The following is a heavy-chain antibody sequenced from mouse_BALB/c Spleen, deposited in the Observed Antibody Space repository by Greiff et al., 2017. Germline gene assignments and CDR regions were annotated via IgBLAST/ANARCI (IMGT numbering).Heavy chain of an antibody. Sequence: QVQLQQSGAELARPGASVKLSCKASGYTFTSYWMQWVKQRPGQGLEWIGAIYPGDGDTRYTQKFKGKATLTADKSSSTAYMQLSSLASEDSAVYYCARRCDSYYVDYAMDYWGQGTSVTVAS. D-gene: IGHD2-3*01. CDR1: GYTFTSYW. J-gene: IGHJ4*01. CDR2: IYPGDGDT. V-gene: IGHV1-87*01. CDR3: ARRCDSYYVDYAMDY.